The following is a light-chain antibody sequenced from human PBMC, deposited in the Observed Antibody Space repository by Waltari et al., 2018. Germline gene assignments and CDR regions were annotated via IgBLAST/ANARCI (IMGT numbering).Light chain of an antibody. Sequence: QSALTQPAPVSGSPGQSITISCPGTSSAVGTYNFVSWYQQHPGKAPKLMIYDVSNRPSGVSDRFSGSKSCNTASLTISGLQAEDEADYYCNSYSSSSSLVLFGGGTKLTVV. V-gene: IGLV2-14*03. CDR1: SSAVGTYNF. J-gene: IGLJ2*01. CDR2: DVS. CDR3: NSYSSSSSLVL.